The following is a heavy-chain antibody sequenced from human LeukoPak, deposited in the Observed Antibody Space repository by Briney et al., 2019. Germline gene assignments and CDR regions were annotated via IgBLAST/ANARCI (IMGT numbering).Heavy chain of an antibody. CDR3: ARLGGYGLRFLGWSLNWFDP. CDR2: IYYSGST. J-gene: IGHJ5*02. D-gene: IGHD3-3*01. Sequence: SETLSLTCTVSGGSISSSSYYWGWIRQPPGKGLEWIGSIYYSGSTYYNPSLKSRVTISVDTSKNQFSLKLSSVTAADTAVYYCARLGGYGLRFLGWSLNWFDPWGQGTLVTVSS. CDR1: GGSISSSSYY. V-gene: IGHV4-39*01.